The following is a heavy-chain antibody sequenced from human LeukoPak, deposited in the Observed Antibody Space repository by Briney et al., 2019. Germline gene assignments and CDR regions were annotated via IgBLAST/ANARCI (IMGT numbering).Heavy chain of an antibody. Sequence: GASVKVSCKASGYTFTNYYINWVRQATGQGLEWMGYKNPNSGNSTYAKKFQGRGTLTTDPSISQAYMAPSSRISEDTATYYWARECLAYWGQGTLVTVPS. D-gene: IGHD5/OR15-5a*01. V-gene: IGHV1-8*01. CDR1: GYTFTNYY. CDR2: KNPNSGNS. J-gene: IGHJ4*02. CDR3: ARECLAY.